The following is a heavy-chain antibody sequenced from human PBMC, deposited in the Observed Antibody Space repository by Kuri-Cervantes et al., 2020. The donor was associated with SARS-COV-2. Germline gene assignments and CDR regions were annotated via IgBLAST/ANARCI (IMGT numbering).Heavy chain of an antibody. D-gene: IGHD2-2*01. CDR3: ARPYCSITTCYDGTFDY. CDR1: LGTFSSYA. J-gene: IGHJ4*02. V-gene: IGHV1-69*06. Sequence: SVKVSCKASLGTFSSYAVTWVRQVPGQGLEWMGRIIPMFGTTIYAEKFRGRVTPTADRSTNTAYIELSSMRSEDTAVYYYARPYCSITTCYDGTFDYWGQGTLVTVSS. CDR2: IIPMFGTT.